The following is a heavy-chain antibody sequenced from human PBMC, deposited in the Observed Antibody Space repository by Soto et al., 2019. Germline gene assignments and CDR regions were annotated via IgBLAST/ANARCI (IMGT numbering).Heavy chain of an antibody. CDR3: ARAYCSSTSCSPYYFDY. J-gene: IGHJ4*02. D-gene: IGHD2-2*01. CDR1: GFTFSSYS. Sequence: EVQLVESGGGLVKPGGSLRLSCAASGFTFSSYSMNWVRQAPGKGLEWVSSISSSSYIYYADSVKGRFTISRDNAKNSLYLQMNSLRAEDTAVYYCARAYCSSTSCSPYYFDYWGQGTLVTVSS. V-gene: IGHV3-21*01. CDR2: ISSSSYI.